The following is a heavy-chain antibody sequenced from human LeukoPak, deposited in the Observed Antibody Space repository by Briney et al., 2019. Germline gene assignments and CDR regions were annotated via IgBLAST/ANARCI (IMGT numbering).Heavy chain of an antibody. CDR1: GGSFSGYY. CDR2: INHSGST. Sequence: SETLSLTCAVYGGSFSGYYWSWIRQPPGKGLEWIGEINHSGSTNYNPSLKSRVTISIDTSKNQFSLKLSSVTAADTAVYYCARDLRWNYYFDYWGQGTLVTVSS. CDR3: ARDLRWNYYFDY. D-gene: IGHD1-7*01. J-gene: IGHJ4*02. V-gene: IGHV4-34*01.